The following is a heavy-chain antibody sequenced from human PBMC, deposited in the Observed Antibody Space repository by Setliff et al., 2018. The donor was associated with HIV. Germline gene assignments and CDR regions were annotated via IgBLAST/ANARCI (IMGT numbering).Heavy chain of an antibody. CDR3: ARAGMGALRSLFDY. J-gene: IGHJ4*02. D-gene: IGHD1-26*01. CDR2: IYTNGNT. V-gene: IGHV4-39*07. Sequence: PSETLSLTCTVSGDSISSNNYYWGWIRQPPGKGPEWIGRIYTNGNTNYNPSLKSRVTVSADTSKNQFSLKLTSVTAADTAVYYCARAGMGALRSLFDYWGQGTLVTVSS. CDR1: GDSISSNNYY.